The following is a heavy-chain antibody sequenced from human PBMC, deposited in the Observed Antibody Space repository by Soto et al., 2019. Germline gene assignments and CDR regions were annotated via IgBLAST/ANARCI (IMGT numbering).Heavy chain of an antibody. D-gene: IGHD3-10*01. CDR1: GGSITNYY. V-gene: IGHV4-59*08. CDR2: INYDGYS. J-gene: IGHJ6*02. Sequence: QVQLQESGPGLVKPSETLSLTCTVSGGSITNYYCSWFRQPPGKGLEWIGYINYDGYSAYNLSLKRRVTLSMDASKTPFSLMLESVTATDTAVYYCASHGFGPLHGLVDVWGPGTTVIVSS. CDR3: ASHGFGPLHGLVDV.